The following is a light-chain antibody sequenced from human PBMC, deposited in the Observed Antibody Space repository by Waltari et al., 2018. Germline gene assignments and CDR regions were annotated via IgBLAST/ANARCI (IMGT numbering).Light chain of an antibody. J-gene: IGLJ3*02. CDR1: SNNVGNQG. CDR2: RNN. CDR3: SAWDSGLTVWV. Sequence: QAGLTQPPSVSTDLRQTATLTCTGNSNNVGNQGAAWLQQHQGRPPTLVSYRNNTRPSGISERFSASRSGNTASLTITELQPEDEADDYCSAWDSGLTVWVFGGGTKLTVL. V-gene: IGLV10-54*04.